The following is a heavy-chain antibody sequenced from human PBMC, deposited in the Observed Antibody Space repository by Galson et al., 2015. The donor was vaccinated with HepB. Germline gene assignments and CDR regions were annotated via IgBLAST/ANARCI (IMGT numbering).Heavy chain of an antibody. J-gene: IGHJ6*02. D-gene: IGHD2-21*01. CDR2: IYPGDSDT. V-gene: IGHV5-51*01. CDR1: GDSFTNCW. Sequence: QSGAEVKKPGESLKISCKGSGDSFTNCWIGWVRQMPGKGLEWMGIIYPGDSDTRYSPSFQGQVTLSADKSISTAYLQWSSLKASDTATYYCARRGAGDEAYYAYGLDVWGQGTTVTVS. CDR3: ARRGAGDEAYYAYGLDV.